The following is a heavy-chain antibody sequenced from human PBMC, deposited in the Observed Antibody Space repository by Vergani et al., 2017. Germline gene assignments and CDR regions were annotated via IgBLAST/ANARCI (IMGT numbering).Heavy chain of an antibody. D-gene: IGHD3-3*01. CDR2: IYYSGST. V-gene: IGHV4-30-4*01. Sequence: QVQLQESGPGLVKPSQTLYLTCTVSGGSISSGDYYWSWIRQPPGKGLEWIGYIYYSGSTYYNPSLKSRVTISVDTSKNQFSLKLSSVTAADTAVYYCARXIGRWSGYGDAFDIWGQGTMVTVSS. J-gene: IGHJ3*02. CDR3: ARXIGRWSGYGDAFDI. CDR1: GGSISSGDYY.